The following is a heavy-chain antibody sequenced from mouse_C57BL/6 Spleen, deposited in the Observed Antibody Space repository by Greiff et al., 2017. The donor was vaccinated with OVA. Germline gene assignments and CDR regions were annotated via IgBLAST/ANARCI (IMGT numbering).Heavy chain of an antibody. D-gene: IGHD2-4*01. J-gene: IGHJ3*01. CDR3: ASGGDYEGFAY. V-gene: IGHV1-69*01. Sequence: QVQLQQPGAELVMPGASVKLSCKASGYTFTSYWMHWVKQRPGQGLEWIGEIDPSDSYTNYNQKFKGKSTLTVDKSSSTAYMQLSSLTSEDSAVYYCASGGDYEGFAYWGQGTLGTVSA. CDR2: IDPSDSYT. CDR1: GYTFTSYW.